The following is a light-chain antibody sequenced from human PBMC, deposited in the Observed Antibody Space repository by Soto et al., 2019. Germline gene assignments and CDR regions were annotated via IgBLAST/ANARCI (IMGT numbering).Light chain of an antibody. J-gene: IGKJ5*01. CDR1: QSLVYSDGNTY. CDR2: DVS. CDR3: MQGTHWPPLT. V-gene: IGKV2-30*01. Sequence: DVGLTQSPLSLPVTLGQPASISCRSSQSLVYSDGNTYLNWFQQRPGRSPRRLIYDVSNRDSGVPDRFSGSGSGTDFTLKITRVEAEDVGVYYCMQGTHWPPLTFGQGTRLEIK.